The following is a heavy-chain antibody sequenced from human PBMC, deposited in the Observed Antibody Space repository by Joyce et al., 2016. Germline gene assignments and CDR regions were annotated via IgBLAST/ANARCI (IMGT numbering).Heavy chain of an antibody. Sequence: VHLVQSGAEVKEPGASVKVSCKASGYTFTGFYVHWVRQAPGQVIEWMGKINTMSGGTTYAQKFQVRVTLTRDTAANTHYMELTSLTSDDTAVFYCARDLTGSGWYYFDHWGQGTLVTVSS. CDR1: GYTFTGFY. D-gene: IGHD6-19*01. CDR2: INTMSGGT. J-gene: IGHJ4*02. V-gene: IGHV1-46*01. CDR3: ARDLTGSGWYYFDH.